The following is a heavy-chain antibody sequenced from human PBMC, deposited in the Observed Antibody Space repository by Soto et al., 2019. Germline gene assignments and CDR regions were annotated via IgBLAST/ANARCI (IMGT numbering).Heavy chain of an antibody. CDR1: GFTFSSYW. Sequence: GGSLRLSCAASGFTFSSYWMHWVRQAPGKGLVWVSRINSDGSSTSYADSVKGRFTISRDNAKNTLYLHMNSLRAEDTAVYYSARVFYCGGGSCRTSYYYRGGWGKGTRVT. J-gene: IGHJ6*03. CDR3: ARVFYCGGGSCRTSYYYRGG. D-gene: IGHD2-15*01. V-gene: IGHV3-74*01. CDR2: INSDGSST.